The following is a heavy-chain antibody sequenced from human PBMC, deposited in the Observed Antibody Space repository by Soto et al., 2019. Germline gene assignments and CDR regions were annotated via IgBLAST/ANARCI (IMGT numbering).Heavy chain of an antibody. V-gene: IGHV4-31*03. CDR3: AGGYGDYYYYYGRDV. Sequence: QVQLQESGPGLVKPSQTLSLTCTVSGGSISSGGYYWSWIRQHPGKGLEWIGYIYYTGSTYYNPSLKSRVTISVETSKNQFSLQLSSVTAADTAVYYCAGGYGDYYYYYGRDVWGQGTTVTVSS. CDR1: GGSISSGGYY. CDR2: IYYTGST. J-gene: IGHJ6*02. D-gene: IGHD4-17*01.